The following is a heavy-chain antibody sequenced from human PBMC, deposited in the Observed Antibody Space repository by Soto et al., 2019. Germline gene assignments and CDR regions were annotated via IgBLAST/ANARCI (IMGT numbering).Heavy chain of an antibody. CDR3: ARTGSSWLQFDY. V-gene: IGHV4-59*08. CDR2: LSYKGTT. J-gene: IGHJ4*02. Sequence: SETLSLTCTVSTNSINNYYWSWIRQTPGKGLEWIGYLSYKGTTNYSSSLKSRVTISVATSKNQFYLKLSSVTAADTAVYYCARTGSSWLQFDYWGQGTLVTVSS. CDR1: TNSINNYY. D-gene: IGHD6-13*01.